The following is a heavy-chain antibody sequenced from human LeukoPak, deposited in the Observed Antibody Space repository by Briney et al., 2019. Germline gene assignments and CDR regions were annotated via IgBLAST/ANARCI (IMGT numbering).Heavy chain of an antibody. CDR3: ARESTDYYDSSGYYYGPVY. Sequence: SVKVSCKASGGTFSRYAISWVRQAPGQGLEWMGGIIPIFGTANYAQNFQGRVTITADESTSTAYMELSNLRSEDTAVYYCARESTDYYDSSGYYYGPVYWGQGTLVTVSS. J-gene: IGHJ4*02. D-gene: IGHD3-22*01. V-gene: IGHV1-69*13. CDR1: GGTFSRYA. CDR2: IIPIFGTA.